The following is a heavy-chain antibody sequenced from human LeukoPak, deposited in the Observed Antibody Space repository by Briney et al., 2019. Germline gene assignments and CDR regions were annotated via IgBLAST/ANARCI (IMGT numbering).Heavy chain of an antibody. J-gene: IGHJ4*02. V-gene: IGHV3-7*01. CDR1: GFTFSSYW. CDR3: ARAKRGYSSGWYAY. CDR2: IKQDGSEK. D-gene: IGHD6-19*01. Sequence: GGSLRLSCAASGFTFSSYWMSWVRQAPGKGLEWVANIKQDGSEKYYVDSVKGRFTISRDNAKNSLYLQMNSLRAEDTAVYYCARAKRGYSSGWYAYWGQGTLVTVSS.